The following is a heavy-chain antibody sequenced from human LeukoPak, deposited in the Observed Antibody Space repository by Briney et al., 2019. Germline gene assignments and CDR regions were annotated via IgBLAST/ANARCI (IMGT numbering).Heavy chain of an antibody. J-gene: IGHJ2*01. CDR1: GFTFDDYA. Sequence: GRSLRLSCAASGFTFDDYAMHWVRHVPGKGLEWVSGISWKSGFIGYADSVKGRFTISRDNAKNSLYLQMNSLRAEDTAFYYCTRLDSAMTESYWYFDLWGRGTLVTVSS. D-gene: IGHD5-18*01. V-gene: IGHV3-9*01. CDR2: ISWKSGFI. CDR3: TRLDSAMTESYWYFDL.